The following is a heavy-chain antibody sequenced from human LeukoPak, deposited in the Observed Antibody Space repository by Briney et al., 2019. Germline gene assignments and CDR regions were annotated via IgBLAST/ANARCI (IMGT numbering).Heavy chain of an antibody. Sequence: SGTLSLTCAVYGGSFSGYYWSWIRQPPGKGLEWIGEINHSGSTNYNPSLKSRVTISVDTSKNQFSLKLSSVTAADTAVYYCARRAYYYGSGSYGMDVWGKGTTVTVSS. V-gene: IGHV4-34*01. CDR2: INHSGST. CDR1: GGSFSGYY. CDR3: ARRAYYYGSGSYGMDV. J-gene: IGHJ6*04. D-gene: IGHD3-10*01.